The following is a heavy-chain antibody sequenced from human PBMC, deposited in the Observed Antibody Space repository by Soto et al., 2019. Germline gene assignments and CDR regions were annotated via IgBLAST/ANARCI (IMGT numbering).Heavy chain of an antibody. J-gene: IGHJ6*02. V-gene: IGHV3-74*01. CDR3: ARDSTGYCSSTSCYRLGMDV. CDR1: GFTFSSYW. D-gene: IGHD2-2*02. Sequence: PGGSLRLSCAASGFTFSSYWMHWVRQAPGKGLVWVSRINSDGSSTSYADSVKGRFTISRDNAKNTLYLQMNSLRAEDTAVYYCARDSTGYCSSTSCYRLGMDVWGQGTTVTVSS. CDR2: INSDGSST.